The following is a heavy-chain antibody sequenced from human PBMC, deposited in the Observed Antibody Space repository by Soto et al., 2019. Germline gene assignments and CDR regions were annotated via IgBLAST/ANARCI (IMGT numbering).Heavy chain of an antibody. Sequence: EVQLLESGGGLVQPVGSLRLSCAASGFTFSSYGMTWVRQAPGKGLEWVSFRSATGAGTYYADSVKGRFTISRDNSKNTLYLQMTSLRADDTAVYYCAKDRRAGGNYGFYSDFWGQGALVIVSS. V-gene: IGHV3-23*01. CDR1: GFTFSSYG. CDR3: AKDRRAGGNYGFYSDF. D-gene: IGHD1-7*01. J-gene: IGHJ4*02. CDR2: RSATGAGT.